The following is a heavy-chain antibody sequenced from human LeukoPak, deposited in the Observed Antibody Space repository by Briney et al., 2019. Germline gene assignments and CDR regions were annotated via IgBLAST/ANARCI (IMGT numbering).Heavy chain of an antibody. J-gene: IGHJ4*01. Sequence: PGGSLRLSCAASGLTLSNYAMRWFRQAPGKGLEWVSGITSGFTPHYADSVKGRFTISRDNSKNTFHLQMNSLRAEDTAVYYCAKDYSDSRVGDVFFEYWGQGTLVTVSS. CDR1: GLTLSNYA. CDR2: ITSGFTP. D-gene: IGHD1-26*01. V-gene: IGHV3-23*01. CDR3: AKDYSDSRVGDVFFEY.